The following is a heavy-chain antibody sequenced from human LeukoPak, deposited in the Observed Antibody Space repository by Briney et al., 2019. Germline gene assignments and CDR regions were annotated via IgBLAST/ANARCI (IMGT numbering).Heavy chain of an antibody. V-gene: IGHV4-39*01. CDR2: MYHNGST. CDR3: ARHPSGRMWLQQGGWFDP. J-gene: IGHJ5*02. Sequence: PSETLSLTCTVSGGSIRSISYYWGWIRQPPGKGLEWIGSMYHNGSTYYNPSLKSRVTISVDTSKNQFSLKLTSVTAADTAVYYCARHPSGRMWLQQGGWFDPWGQGTLVTVSS. CDR1: GGSIRSISYY. D-gene: IGHD5-24*01.